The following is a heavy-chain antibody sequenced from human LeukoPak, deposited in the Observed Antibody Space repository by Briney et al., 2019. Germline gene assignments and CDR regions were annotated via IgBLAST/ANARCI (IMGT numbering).Heavy chain of an antibody. D-gene: IGHD2-8*01. V-gene: IGHV3-33*03. CDR1: GFSFSYFG. Sequence: GKSLRLSCVASGFSFSYFGMHWVRQTPDKGLEWVALIWEDGSNTDYADSVKGRFTVSRDNSKNTLYLQMNSPRAEDAAMYYCAKDRGKGRITNYFDYWGQGALVTVSS. J-gene: IGHJ4*02. CDR3: AKDRGKGRITNYFDY. CDR2: IWEDGSNT.